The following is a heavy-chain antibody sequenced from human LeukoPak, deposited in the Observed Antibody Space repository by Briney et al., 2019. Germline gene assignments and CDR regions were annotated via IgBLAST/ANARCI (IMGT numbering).Heavy chain of an antibody. J-gene: IGHJ5*02. CDR2: IYYNGST. D-gene: IGHD3-10*01. CDR1: GGSISSGDYY. Sequence: SETLSLTCTVSGGSISSGDYYWSWIRQPPGKGLEWIGYIYYNGSTYYNPSLKSRVTISVHTSKYQFSLKLSSVTAADTAVYYCARTSLGGAWFDPWGQGTLVTVSS. CDR3: ARTSLGGAWFDP. V-gene: IGHV4-30-4*08.